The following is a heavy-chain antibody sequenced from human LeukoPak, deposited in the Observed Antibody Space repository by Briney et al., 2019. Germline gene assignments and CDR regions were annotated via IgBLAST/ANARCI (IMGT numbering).Heavy chain of an antibody. V-gene: IGHV5-51*01. CDR2: IYPSDSDS. CDR1: GYIFSTYW. CDR3: ARRAYCYYGLDV. Sequence: GESLKISCKASGYIFSTYWIGWVRQMPGKGLEWMGIIYPSDSDSRYSPSLQGQVTISVDRSNSTAYLQLSTLKASDTAIYYCARRAYCYYGLDVWGQGTTVTVSS. J-gene: IGHJ6*02.